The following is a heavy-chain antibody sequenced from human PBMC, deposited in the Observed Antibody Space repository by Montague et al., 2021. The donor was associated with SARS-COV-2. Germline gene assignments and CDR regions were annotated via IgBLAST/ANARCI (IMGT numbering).Heavy chain of an antibody. CDR3: ARDARDYYDQ. J-gene: IGHJ4*02. CDR2: VSYRGST. CDR1: GGSMSSYH. Sequence: SETLSLTCSVSGGSMSSYHWVWIRQPPGKGLEWIGYVSYRGSTNYNLSLKSRVTISLDTSKNRFSLRVTSVTAADTAVYYCARDARDYYDQWGQGILVTVSS. V-gene: IGHV4-59*12. D-gene: IGHD3-22*01.